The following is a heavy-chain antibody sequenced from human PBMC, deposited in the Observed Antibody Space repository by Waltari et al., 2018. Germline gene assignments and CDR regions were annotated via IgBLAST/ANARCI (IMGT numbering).Heavy chain of an antibody. V-gene: IGHV1-69*05. CDR2: IIPIFGTA. Sequence: QVQLVQSGAEVKKHGSSVKVSCKASGGTFSSYPISLVRQSPGQGLEWRGGIIPIFGTANYAQKFQGRVTITTDESTSTAYMELSSLRSEDTAVYYCARVGRISRTHPFDDWGQGTLVTVSS. CDR3: ARVGRISRTHPFDD. CDR1: GGTFSSYP. D-gene: IGHD3-10*01. J-gene: IGHJ4*02.